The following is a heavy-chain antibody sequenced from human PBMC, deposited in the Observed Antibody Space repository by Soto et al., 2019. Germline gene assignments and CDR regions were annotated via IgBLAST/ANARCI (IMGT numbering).Heavy chain of an antibody. Sequence: PSETLSLTCTASGGSISSYYWSWIRQPAGKGLEWIGRIYTSGSTNYNPSLKSRVTMSVDTSKNQFSLKLSSVTAADTAVYYCARELIGYSSRRTDNWFDSRGQGILATVSA. V-gene: IGHV4-4*07. CDR2: IYTSGST. CDR3: ARELIGYSSRRTDNWFDS. J-gene: IGHJ5*01. D-gene: IGHD6-13*01. CDR1: GGSISSYY.